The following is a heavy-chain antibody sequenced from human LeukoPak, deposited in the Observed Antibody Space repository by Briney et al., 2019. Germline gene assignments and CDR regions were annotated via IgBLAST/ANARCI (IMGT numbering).Heavy chain of an antibody. J-gene: IGHJ4*02. CDR1: EYTFRSYY. V-gene: IGHV1-8*01. D-gene: IGHD5-18*01. CDR3: TRGGRLNGYGYGYDFDH. Sequence: GPVQVSCHASEYTFRSYYINWVRQATGQGHGWMGWRNPKYGNTAYAQKFQGRVSMTRTISITTAYMELSSRTAADTAIYYCTRGGRLNGYGYGYDFDHWGQGTLVTVSS. CDR2: RNPKYGNT.